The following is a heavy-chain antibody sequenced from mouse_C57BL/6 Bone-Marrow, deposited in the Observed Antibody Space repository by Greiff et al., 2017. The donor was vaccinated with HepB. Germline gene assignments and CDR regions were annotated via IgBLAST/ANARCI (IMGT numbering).Heavy chain of an antibody. Sequence: EVQLQQSGPELVKPGASVKISCKASGYTFTDYYMNWVKQSHGKSLEWIGDINPNNGGTSYNQKFKGKATLTVDKSSSTAYMELRSLTSEDSAVYYWARSTYGSSYRYFDVWGTGTTVTVSS. J-gene: IGHJ1*03. CDR3: ARSTYGSSYRYFDV. V-gene: IGHV1-26*01. D-gene: IGHD1-1*01. CDR2: INPNNGGT. CDR1: GYTFTDYY.